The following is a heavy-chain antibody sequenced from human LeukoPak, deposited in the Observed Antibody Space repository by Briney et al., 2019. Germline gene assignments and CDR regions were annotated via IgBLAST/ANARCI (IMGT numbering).Heavy chain of an antibody. J-gene: IGHJ6*04. CDR1: GFTFDKFG. D-gene: IGHD1-26*01. CDR2: ISGSGNST. V-gene: IGHV3-23*01. CDR3: AILVDI. Sequence: GGSLRLSCAASGFTFDKFGMTWVRQAPGKGLEWVSVISGSGNSTHYADSVKGRFTISRDNSRDTVYLEMNSLRADDTAIYYCAILVDIWGKGSTVIVSS.